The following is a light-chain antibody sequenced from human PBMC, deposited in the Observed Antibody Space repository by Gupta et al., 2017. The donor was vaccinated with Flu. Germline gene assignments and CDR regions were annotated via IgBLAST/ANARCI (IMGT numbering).Light chain of an antibody. CDR3: MQGGNWAKA. CDR2: LVS. CDR1: QRLIYSDGSTD. J-gene: IGKJ1*01. V-gene: IGKV2-30*01. Sequence: LSQPAADTCRSCQRLIYSDGSTDLHWFQQRPGQSPRRLIYLVSHRDSGIPDRFSGSGSGTDFTLNISRLEAEDVGVYFCMQGGNWAKAFGQGTKVEIK.